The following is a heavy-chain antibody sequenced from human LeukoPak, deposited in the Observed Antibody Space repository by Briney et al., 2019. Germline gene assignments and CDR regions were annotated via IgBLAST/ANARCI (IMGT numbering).Heavy chain of an antibody. J-gene: IGHJ4*02. D-gene: IGHD1-1*01. CDR3: ARVFNWNDVSPFDY. V-gene: IGHV1-69*13. CDR2: IIPIFGTA. CDR1: GGTFSSYA. Sequence: ASVKVSCKASGGTFSSYAISWVRQAPGQGLEWIGGIIPIFGTANYAQKFQGRVTITADESTSTAYMELSSLRSEDTAVYYCARVFNWNDVSPFDYWGQGTLVTVSS.